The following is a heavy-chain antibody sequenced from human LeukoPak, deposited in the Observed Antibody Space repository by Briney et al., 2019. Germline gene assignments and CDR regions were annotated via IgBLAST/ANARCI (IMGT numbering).Heavy chain of an antibody. CDR3: VASYYYDSSGYHFSY. J-gene: IGHJ4*02. V-gene: IGHV4-59*01. CDR2: IYYSGST. Sequence: ASETLSLTCTVSGGSISSYYWSWIRQPPGKGLEWIGYIYYSGSTNYNPSLKSRVTISVDTSKNQFSLKLSSVTAADTAVYYCVASYYYDSSGYHFSYWGQGTLVTVSS. D-gene: IGHD3-22*01. CDR1: GGSISSYY.